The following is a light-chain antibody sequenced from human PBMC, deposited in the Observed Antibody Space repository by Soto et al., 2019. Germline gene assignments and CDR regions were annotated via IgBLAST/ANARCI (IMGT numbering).Light chain of an antibody. Sequence: EIVLTQSPATLSLSPRERATLSCRASQSVSSFLAWYQHKPGQAPRLLIYDASNRATGIPVRFSGSGSGTGFPLTISSLEPEDFAVYSCQQRSVWPLTFGGGTKVEIK. V-gene: IGKV3-11*01. CDR3: QQRSVWPLT. CDR2: DAS. J-gene: IGKJ4*01. CDR1: QSVSSF.